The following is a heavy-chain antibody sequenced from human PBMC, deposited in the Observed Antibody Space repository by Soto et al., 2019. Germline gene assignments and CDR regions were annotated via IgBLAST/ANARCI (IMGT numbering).Heavy chain of an antibody. D-gene: IGHD3-3*01. CDR3: ARGIAKIFGSPGDLDI. Sequence: PSETLSLTCTVSGGSISSGDYYWSWIRQPPGKGLEWIGYIYYSGSTYYNPSLKSRVTISVDTSKNQFSLKLSSVTAADTAVYYCARGIAKIFGSPGDLDIWGQGTMVTVSS. V-gene: IGHV4-30-4*01. CDR1: GGSISSGDYY. CDR2: IYYSGST. J-gene: IGHJ3*02.